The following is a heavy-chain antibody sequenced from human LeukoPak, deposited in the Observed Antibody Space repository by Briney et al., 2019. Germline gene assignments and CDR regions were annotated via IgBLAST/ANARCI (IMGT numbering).Heavy chain of an antibody. V-gene: IGHV3-23*01. CDR2: ISGSGGST. D-gene: IGHD2-2*01. J-gene: IGHJ4*02. CDR1: GFTFSSYA. CDR3: AISPSYCSSTSCSPH. Sequence: GGSLRLSCAASGFTFSSYAMSWVRQAPGKGLEWVSAISGSGGSTYYADSVKGRFTISRDNSKNTLYLQMNSLRAEDTAVYYCAISPSYCSSTSCSPHWGQGTLVTVSS.